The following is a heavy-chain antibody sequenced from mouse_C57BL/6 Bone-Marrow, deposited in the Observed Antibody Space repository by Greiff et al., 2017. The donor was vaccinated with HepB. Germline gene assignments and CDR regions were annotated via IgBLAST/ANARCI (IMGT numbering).Heavy chain of an antibody. V-gene: IGHV1-5*01. D-gene: IGHD2-10*01. J-gene: IGHJ4*01. CDR2: IYPGNSDT. CDR1: GYTFTSYS. Sequence: EVQLQQSGTVLARPGASVKLSCPTSGYTFTSYSMYWVQQRPGQGLEWIGAIYPGNSDTNYNQNFKGKITMTSVTSASTVYMEISSLTNEDSAVYYWTSPYYGNYEGIYYAMDYWGQGTSVTVAS. CDR3: TSPYYGNYEGIYYAMDY.